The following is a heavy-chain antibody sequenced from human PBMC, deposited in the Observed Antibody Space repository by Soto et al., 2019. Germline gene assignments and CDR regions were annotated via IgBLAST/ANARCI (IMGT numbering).Heavy chain of an antibody. CDR2: IWYDGSNK. CDR1: GFTFSSYG. J-gene: IGHJ4*02. CDR3: ARESWFGELSPTPLDY. V-gene: IGHV3-33*01. Sequence: GGSLRLSCAASGFTFSSYGMHWVRQAPGKGLEWVAVIWYDGSNKYYADSVKGRFTISRDNSKNTLYLQMNSLRAEDTAVYYCARESWFGELSPTPLDYWGQGTLVTVSS. D-gene: IGHD3-10*01.